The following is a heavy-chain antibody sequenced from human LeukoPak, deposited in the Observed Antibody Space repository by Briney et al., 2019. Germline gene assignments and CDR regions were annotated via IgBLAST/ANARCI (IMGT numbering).Heavy chain of an antibody. CDR2: IYTSGST. CDR3: ARELPTGGSAGY. J-gene: IGHJ4*02. V-gene: IGHV4-61*02. CDR1: GGSISSGSYY. D-gene: IGHD3-10*01. Sequence: PSQTLSLTCTVSGGSISSGSYYWSWIRQPAGKGLEWIGRIYTSGSTNYNPSLKSRVTISVDTSKNQFSLKLSSVTAADTAVYYCARELPTGGSAGYWGQGTLVTVSS.